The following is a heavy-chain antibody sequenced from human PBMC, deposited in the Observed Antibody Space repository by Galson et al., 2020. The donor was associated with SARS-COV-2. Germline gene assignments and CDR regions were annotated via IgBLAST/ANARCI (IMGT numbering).Heavy chain of an antibody. CDR2: IWYDGSNK. CDR3: ARDGLGGTVTGFDY. D-gene: IGHD4-17*01. V-gene: IGHV3-33*01. Sequence: GGSLRLSCAASGFTFSSYGMHWVRQAPGKGLEWVAVIWYDGSNKYYADSVKGRFTISRDNSKNTLYLQMNSLRAEDTAVYYCARDGLGGTVTGFDYWGQGTLVTVSS. CDR1: GFTFSSYG. J-gene: IGHJ4*02.